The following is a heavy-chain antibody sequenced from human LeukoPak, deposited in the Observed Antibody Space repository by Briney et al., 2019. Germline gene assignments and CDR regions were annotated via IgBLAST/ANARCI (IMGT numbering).Heavy chain of an antibody. V-gene: IGHV4-34*01. Sequence: SETLSLTCAVYGGSFSGYCWGWLRQPPGKGLEWIGSIYYSGSTYYNPSLKSRVTISVDTSKNQFSLKLSSVTAADTAVYYCARGGYDFWSGYLSGYFYWGQGTLVTVSS. D-gene: IGHD3-3*01. CDR3: ARGGYDFWSGYLSGYFY. CDR2: IYYSGST. J-gene: IGHJ4*02. CDR1: GGSFSGYC.